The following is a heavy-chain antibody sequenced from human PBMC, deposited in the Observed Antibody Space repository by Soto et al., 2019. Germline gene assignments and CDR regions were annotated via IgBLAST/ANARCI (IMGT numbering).Heavy chain of an antibody. V-gene: IGHV4-34*01. J-gene: IGHJ4*02. Sequence: KTSETLSLTCAVYGGSLNHYFWNWFRQPPGTGLEWIGEINHSGSTNYNPSLKSRVTISVDTSKNQFSLKLTSVTAADTAVYYCARDKITGLFDYWGQGTLVTVSS. CDR2: INHSGST. CDR3: ARDKITGLFDY. CDR1: GGSLNHYF. D-gene: IGHD2-8*02.